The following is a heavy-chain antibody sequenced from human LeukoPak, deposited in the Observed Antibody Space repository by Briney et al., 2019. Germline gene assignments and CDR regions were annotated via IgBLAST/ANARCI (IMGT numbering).Heavy chain of an antibody. CDR2: ISISSRYI. J-gene: IGHJ4*02. CDR1: GFTLSSYS. V-gene: IGHV3-21*01. Sequence: PGGSLRLSCAASGFTLSSYSMNWVRQASGKGLGWVSFISISSRYIYYADSVKGRFTISRDNAKNSLYLQMNSLRAEDTAVSYCARNSDWGCSGGTCYNYEGYWGQGTLVTVSS. CDR3: ARNSDWGCSGGTCYNYEGY. D-gene: IGHD2-15*01.